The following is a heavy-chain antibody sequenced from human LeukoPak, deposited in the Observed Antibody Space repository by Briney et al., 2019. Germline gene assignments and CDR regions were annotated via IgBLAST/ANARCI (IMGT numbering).Heavy chain of an antibody. D-gene: IGHD6-19*01. J-gene: IGHJ1*01. CDR2: IIALFGTA. CDR1: GGTFSSYA. CDR3: AREGGSGEFGD. Sequence: ASVKVSCKASGGTFSSYAISWVRQAPGQGLEWMGGIIALFGTANYAQKFQGRLTITADESTSTAYMELSSLRSEDTAVYYCAREGGSGEFGDWGQGTLVTVSS. V-gene: IGHV1-69*01.